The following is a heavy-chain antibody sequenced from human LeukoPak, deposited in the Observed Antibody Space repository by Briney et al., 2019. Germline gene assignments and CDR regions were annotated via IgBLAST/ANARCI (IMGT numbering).Heavy chain of an antibody. CDR2: IYHTGNT. J-gene: IGHJ4*02. D-gene: IGHD2-2*02. V-gene: IGHV4-38-2*02. CDR3: ARYCSSTTCYTRGGDY. CDR1: GYFITSGYY. Sequence: SETLSLICSVSGYFITSGYYLGWIRQPPGKGLEWIGSIYHTGNTFYDPSFNSRVTISVDTSKTQFSLSLSSVTAADTAVYYCARYCSSTTCYTRGGDYWGQGTLVTVSS.